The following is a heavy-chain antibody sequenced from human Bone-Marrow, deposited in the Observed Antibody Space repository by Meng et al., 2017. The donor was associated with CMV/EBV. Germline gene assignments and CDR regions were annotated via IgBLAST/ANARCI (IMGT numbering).Heavy chain of an antibody. V-gene: IGHV3-21*04. D-gene: IGHD3-10*01. Sequence: GESLKISCAASGFTFSSYSMNWVRQAPGKGLEWVSSISSSSYIYYADSVKGRFTISRDNSKNTLYLQMNSLRAEDTAVYYCAKDNADNTIRWGYWGQGTRVTVSS. J-gene: IGHJ4*02. CDR3: AKDNADNTIRWGY. CDR1: GFTFSSYS. CDR2: ISSSSYI.